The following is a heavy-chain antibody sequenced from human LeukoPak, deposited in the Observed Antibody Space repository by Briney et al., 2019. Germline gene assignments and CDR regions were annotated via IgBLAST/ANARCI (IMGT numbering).Heavy chain of an antibody. CDR2: IYHSGST. D-gene: IGHD3-9*01. Sequence: SETLSLTCTVSGFSIGSGDYWGWVRQPPGKGLEWIVSIYHSGSTYYDPSLKSRVTISLDPSKNQFSLKLNSVTAADTAVYYCARVFDILTGYAGGNWFDPWGQGTLVTVSS. CDR3: ARVFDILTGYAGGNWFDP. CDR1: GFSIGSGDY. J-gene: IGHJ5*02. V-gene: IGHV4-38-2*02.